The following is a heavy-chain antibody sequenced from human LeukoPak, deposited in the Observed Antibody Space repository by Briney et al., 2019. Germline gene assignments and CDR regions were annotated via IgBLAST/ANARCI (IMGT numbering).Heavy chain of an antibody. D-gene: IGHD6-19*01. Sequence: GASVKVSCKASGYTFTSSGISWVRQAPGQGLEWMGWISTYTGYSKYAQNPQGRVTMTADTSTSTAYMELSSLRTDDTAMYYCAKNSSGGYSDYWGQGTLVTVSS. CDR3: AKNSSGGYSDY. CDR1: GYTFTSSG. J-gene: IGHJ4*02. CDR2: ISTYTGYS. V-gene: IGHV1-18*01.